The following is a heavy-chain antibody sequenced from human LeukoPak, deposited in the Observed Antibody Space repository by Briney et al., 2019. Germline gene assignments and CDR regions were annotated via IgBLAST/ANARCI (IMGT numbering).Heavy chain of an antibody. CDR1: GFTFSSYW. D-gene: IGHD3-9*01. Sequence: PGGSLRLSCAASGFTFSSYWMSWVRQAPGKGLEWVANIKQDGSEKYYVDSVKGRFTISRDSAKNSLYLQMNSLRAEATAVYYCARDCLYYDISGPRFDYWGQGTLVTVSS. V-gene: IGHV3-7*01. J-gene: IGHJ4*02. CDR3: ARDCLYYDISGPRFDY. CDR2: IKQDGSEK.